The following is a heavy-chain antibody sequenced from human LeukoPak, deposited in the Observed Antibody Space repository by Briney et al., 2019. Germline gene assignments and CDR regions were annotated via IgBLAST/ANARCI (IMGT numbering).Heavy chain of an antibody. V-gene: IGHV6-1*01. CDR2: TYYRSKWYN. J-gene: IGHJ4*02. CDR1: GDSVSSSSAA. D-gene: IGHD6-19*01. CDR3: ARDSSGWLGILDY. Sequence: SQTLSLTCAISGDSVSSSSAAWSWIRQSPSRGLEWLGRTYYRSKWYNDYAVSIKSRVNINPDTSKNQFSLQLNSVTPEDTAVYYCARDSSGWLGILDYWGQGTLVTVSS.